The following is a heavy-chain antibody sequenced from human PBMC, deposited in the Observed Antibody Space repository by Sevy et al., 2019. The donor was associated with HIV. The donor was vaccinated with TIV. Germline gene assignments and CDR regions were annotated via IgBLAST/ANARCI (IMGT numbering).Heavy chain of an antibody. CDR1: GGTFSSYA. Sequence: ASVKVSCKASGGTFSSYAISWARQAPGLGLEWMGGIIPIFGTANYAQKFQGRVTITADESTSTAYMELSSLRSEDTAVYYCARGARGYSGYDSYYFDYWGQGTLVTVSS. D-gene: IGHD5-12*01. V-gene: IGHV1-69*13. J-gene: IGHJ4*02. CDR2: IIPIFGTA. CDR3: ARGARGYSGYDSYYFDY.